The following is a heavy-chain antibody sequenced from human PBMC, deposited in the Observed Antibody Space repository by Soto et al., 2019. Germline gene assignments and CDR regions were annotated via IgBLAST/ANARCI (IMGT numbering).Heavy chain of an antibody. D-gene: IGHD2-21*02. J-gene: IGHJ6*02. CDR1: GDTFSSYT. CDR3: ARRRYCGYDCYHKHYYGMDV. CDR2: IIPVLTTT. V-gene: IGHV1-69*08. Sequence: QVQLVRSGAEVKMPGSSVKVSCRASGDTFSSYTVNWLRQAPGRGLEWMGRIIPVLTTTDYAQKFRGRVTITADKSSNTVYMELTSLSSDDTAVYYCARRRYCGYDCYHKHYYGMDVWGQGTTVTVAS.